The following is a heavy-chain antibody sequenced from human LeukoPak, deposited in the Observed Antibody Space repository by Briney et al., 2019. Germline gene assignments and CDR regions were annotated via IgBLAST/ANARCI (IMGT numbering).Heavy chain of an antibody. CDR1: GFTFSTYS. Sequence: PGGSLRLSCAASGFTFSTYSMNWVRQAPGKGLEWVSSISFTSSIFYADSVKGRFTISRDNAKNSLYLQMYSLRAEDTAVYYCAREQTRGGDLDYWGQGALVTVSS. V-gene: IGHV3-21*01. CDR3: AREQTRGGDLDY. CDR2: ISFTSSI. J-gene: IGHJ4*02. D-gene: IGHD2-21*02.